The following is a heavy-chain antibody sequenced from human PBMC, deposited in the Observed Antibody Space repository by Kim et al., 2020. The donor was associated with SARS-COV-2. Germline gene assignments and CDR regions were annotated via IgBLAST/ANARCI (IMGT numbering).Heavy chain of an antibody. CDR2: ISGSTYTT. CDR1: GFPFSSYG. V-gene: IGHV3-23*01. D-gene: IGHD4-17*01. Sequence: GGSLRLSCEASGFPFSSYGMSWVRQAPGKGLEWVSGISGSTYTTYYADSVKGRFTISRDNSKNTLYLQMSSLRAEDTAIYYCAYGWSQWPYWGQGTLVTV. CDR3: AYGWSQWPY. J-gene: IGHJ4*02.